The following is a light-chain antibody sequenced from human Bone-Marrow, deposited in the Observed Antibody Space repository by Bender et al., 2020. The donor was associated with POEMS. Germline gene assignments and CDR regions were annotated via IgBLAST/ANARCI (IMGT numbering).Light chain of an antibody. CDR1: SSDVGGYKS. CDR3: SSYVHTDTWV. CDR2: EDS. J-gene: IGLJ3*02. V-gene: IGLV2-8*01. Sequence: QSALTQPPSASGSPGQSVTISCTGTSSDVGGYKSVSWYRQHPGKAPKLLIYEDSQRPSGVPDRLSGSKSGNTASLTVSGLQAEDEAHYYCSSYVHTDTWVFGGGTILTVL.